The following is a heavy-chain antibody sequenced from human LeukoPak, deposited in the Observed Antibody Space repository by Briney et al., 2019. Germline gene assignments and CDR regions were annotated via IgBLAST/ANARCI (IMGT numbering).Heavy chain of an antibody. Sequence: GESLKISCKGSGYSFTSYWIVWVRQMPGKGLEWMGIIYPGDSDTRYSPSFQGQVTISADKSISIAYLQWSSLKASDTAMYYCARREYCGGDCYFLVHWGQGTLVTVSS. CDR2: IYPGDSDT. D-gene: IGHD2-21*02. CDR1: GYSFTSYW. J-gene: IGHJ4*02. V-gene: IGHV5-51*01. CDR3: ARREYCGGDCYFLVH.